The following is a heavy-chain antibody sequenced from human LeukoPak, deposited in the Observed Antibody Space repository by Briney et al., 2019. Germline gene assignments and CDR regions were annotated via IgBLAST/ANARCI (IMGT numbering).Heavy chain of an antibody. J-gene: IGHJ6*02. CDR3: ARDRSTVDYYGLDV. V-gene: IGHV4-30-4*01. CDR2: IYYSGIT. CDR1: GGSFSGYY. Sequence: SETLSLTCAVYGGSFSGYYWSWIRQPPEKGLEYIGYIYYSGITFYNPSLRSRITISIDTSKNQFSLKLSSVTAADTAVYYCARDRSTVDYYGLDVWGQGTTVIVSS. D-gene: IGHD4-23*01.